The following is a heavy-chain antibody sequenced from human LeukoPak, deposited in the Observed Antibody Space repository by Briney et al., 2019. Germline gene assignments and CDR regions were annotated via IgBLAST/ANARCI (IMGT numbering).Heavy chain of an antibody. CDR2: ISSRGGTT. J-gene: IGHJ4*02. CDR1: GFTFTNYA. CDR3: AKGYADYGMTVFDY. Sequence: GGSLSLSGAASGFTFTNYALSWVRQAPGKGLQWVSVISSRGGTTYYEDSVKGRFAISRDKSKNTLYLQMNSLGAEDTAVYYCAKGYADYGMTVFDYWGQGTLVTVSS. D-gene: IGHD4-17*01. V-gene: IGHV3-23*01.